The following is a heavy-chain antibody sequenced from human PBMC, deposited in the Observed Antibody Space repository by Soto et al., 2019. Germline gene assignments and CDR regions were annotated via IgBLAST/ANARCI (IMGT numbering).Heavy chain of an antibody. CDR1: GFTCSSYW. CDR3: ASLAGYDTSTGYYRDDY. D-gene: IGHD3-9*01. CDR2: IKQDGSEK. Sequence: CLRVGCAASGFTCSSYWMSGGRQAPGKVREWVANIKQDGSEKYHVDSVKARFTISRDNAKNSLSLQMNSLRAADTALYYCASLAGYDTSTGYYRDDYSGQGTLVSVTS. J-gene: IGHJ4*02. V-gene: IGHV3-7*01.